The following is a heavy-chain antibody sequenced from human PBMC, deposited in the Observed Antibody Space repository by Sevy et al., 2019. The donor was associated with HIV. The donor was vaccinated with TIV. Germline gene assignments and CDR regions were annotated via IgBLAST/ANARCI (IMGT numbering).Heavy chain of an antibody. V-gene: IGHV3-23*01. J-gene: IGHJ6*02. CDR3: AKGYCDGGSGRRDYYYYGIDV. CDR1: GFTFSTYA. Sequence: GGSLRLSCAASGFTFSTYAMNWVRQAPGKGLEWVSCISRSGRGTYSADSVEGRFTISRDNFKNTLYLQMSSLRVDDKAVYYCAKGYCDGGSGRRDYYYYGIDVWGQGTTVTVSS. D-gene: IGHD2-21*01. CDR2: ISRSGRGT.